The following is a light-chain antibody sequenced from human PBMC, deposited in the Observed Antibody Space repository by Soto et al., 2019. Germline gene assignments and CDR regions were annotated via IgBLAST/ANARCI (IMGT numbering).Light chain of an antibody. J-gene: IGKJ1*01. CDR2: GAS. Sequence: EIVLTQSPGTLSLSIGERATLSSRASQSGSSSYLAWYQQKPGQAPRLLIYGASSRATGIPDRFSGSGSGTDFTLTISRLEPEDFAVYYCHQRNQFGQGTKVDIK. CDR1: QSGSSSY. V-gene: IGKV3-20*01. CDR3: HQRNQ.